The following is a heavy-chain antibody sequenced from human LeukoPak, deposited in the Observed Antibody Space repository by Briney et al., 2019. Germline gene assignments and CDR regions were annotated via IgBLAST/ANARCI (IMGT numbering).Heavy chain of an antibody. V-gene: IGHV4-39*01. J-gene: IGHJ4*02. CDR1: GASISSSNYY. CDR3: AKSNGYGLIDY. Sequence: SETLSLTCAVSGASISSSNYYWGWVRQSPGKGLEWIGNTYSSGNTYYYASLKSRVTMYIDTSKNQFSLKLSSVTAADTAMYYCAKSNGYGLIDYWGQGTLVTVSS. CDR2: TYSSGNT. D-gene: IGHD5-12*01.